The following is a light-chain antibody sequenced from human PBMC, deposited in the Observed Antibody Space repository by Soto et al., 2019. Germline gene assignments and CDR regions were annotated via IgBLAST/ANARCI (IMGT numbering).Light chain of an antibody. CDR2: DAS. Sequence: DIQMTQSPSSLSASVGDIVTITCQASQEISNYLNWYQQKPGKAPKLLIYDASNLETGVPSRFSGSGSGTDFTFTISSLQPEDIATYYCQKYDNPSLTFGGGTKVEIK. CDR3: QKYDNPSLT. J-gene: IGKJ4*02. CDR1: QEISNY. V-gene: IGKV1-33*01.